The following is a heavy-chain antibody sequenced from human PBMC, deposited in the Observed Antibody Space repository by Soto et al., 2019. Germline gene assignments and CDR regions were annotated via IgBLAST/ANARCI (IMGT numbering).Heavy chain of an antibody. CDR2: ISGSGGST. CDR1: GFTFSSYA. Sequence: GGSLRLSCAASGFTFSSYAMSWVRQAPGKGLEWVSAISGSGGSTYYADSVKGRFTISRDNSKNTLYLQMNSLRAEDTAVYYCAKGPRYCSGGSCSTTEPFDYWGQGTLVTVSS. V-gene: IGHV3-23*01. CDR3: AKGPRYCSGGSCSTTEPFDY. D-gene: IGHD2-15*01. J-gene: IGHJ4*02.